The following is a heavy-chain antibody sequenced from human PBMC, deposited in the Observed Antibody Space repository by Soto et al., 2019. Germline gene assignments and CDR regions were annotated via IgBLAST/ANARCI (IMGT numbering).Heavy chain of an antibody. CDR3: ARNYEADY. V-gene: IGHV3-11*06. J-gene: IGHJ4*02. D-gene: IGHD1-7*01. CDR2: ISSSSGYT. Sequence: GSLRLSCAASGFTFSDYYMSWIRQAPGKGLEWISYISSSSGYTNYADSVKGRFTISRDNAKNSLFLQMNSLRADDTAVYYCARNYEADYWGQGTLVTVSS. CDR1: GFTFSDYY.